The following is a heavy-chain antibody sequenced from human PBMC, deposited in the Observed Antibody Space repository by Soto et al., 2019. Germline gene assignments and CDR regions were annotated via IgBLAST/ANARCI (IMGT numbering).Heavy chain of an antibody. CDR3: AKDLKTAAAGFYYYYGMDV. V-gene: IGHV3-30*18. CDR2: ISYDGSNK. D-gene: IGHD6-13*01. J-gene: IGHJ6*02. Sequence: GGSLRLSCAASGFTFSSYGMHWVRQAPGKGLEWVAVISYDGSNKYYADSVKGRFTISRDNSKNTLYLQMNSLRAEDTAVYYCAKDLKTAAAGFYYYYGMDVWGQGTTVTVSS. CDR1: GFTFSSYG.